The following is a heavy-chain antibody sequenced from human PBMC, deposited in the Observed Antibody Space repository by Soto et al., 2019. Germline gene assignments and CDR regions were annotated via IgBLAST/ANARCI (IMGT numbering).Heavy chain of an antibody. CDR3: ARGYCISTSCPENYYYYYGMDV. CDR2: ISAYNGNT. V-gene: IGHV1-18*01. Sequence: QVQLVQSGAEVKKPGASVKVSCKASGYTFTSYGISWVRQAPGQGLEWMGWISAYNGNTNYAQKLQGRGTMTTDTSTSTAYMELRSLRSDDTAVYYWARGYCISTSCPENYYYYYGMDVWGQGTTVTVSS. CDR1: GYTFTSYG. D-gene: IGHD2-2*01. J-gene: IGHJ6*02.